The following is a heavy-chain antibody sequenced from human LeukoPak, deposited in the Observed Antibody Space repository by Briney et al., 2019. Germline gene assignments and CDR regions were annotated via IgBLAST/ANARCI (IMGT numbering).Heavy chain of an antibody. CDR1: GGSISSYY. CDR2: IYTSGST. Sequence: SETPSLTCTVSGGSISSYYWSWIRQPAGKGLEWIGRIYTSGSTNYNPSLKSRVTMSVDTSKNQFSLKLSSVTAADTAVYYCAQSIPGVNWFDPWGQGTLVTVSS. D-gene: IGHD2-21*01. J-gene: IGHJ5*02. V-gene: IGHV4-4*07. CDR3: AQSIPGVNWFDP.